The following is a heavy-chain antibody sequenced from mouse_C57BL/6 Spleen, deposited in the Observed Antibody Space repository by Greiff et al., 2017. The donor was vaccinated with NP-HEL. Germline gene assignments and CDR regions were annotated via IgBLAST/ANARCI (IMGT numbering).Heavy chain of an antibody. CDR3: ARGVDGYDLFHYFDY. D-gene: IGHD2-2*01. CDR1: GYSFTGYF. Sequence: DVQLQESGPELVKPGDSVKISCKASGYSFTGYFMNWVMQSHGKSLEWIGRINPYNGDTFYNQKFKGKATLTVDKSSSTAHMELRSLTSEDSAVYYCARGVDGYDLFHYFDYWGQGTTLTVSS. CDR2: INPYNGDT. J-gene: IGHJ2*01. V-gene: IGHV1-20*01.